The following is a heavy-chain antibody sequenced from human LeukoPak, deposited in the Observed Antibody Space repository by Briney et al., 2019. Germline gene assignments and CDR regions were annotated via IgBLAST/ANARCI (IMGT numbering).Heavy chain of an antibody. Sequence: PSETLSLTCTVSGGSISSSNYYWGWIRQPPGKGLEWIASIHYSETTYYNPSLKSRVTISVDTSKNQFSLKLSSVTAADTAVYYCASSPQGRGGRRNSKPFDYWGQGTLVTVSS. V-gene: IGHV4-39*07. CDR2: IHYSETT. CDR1: GGSISSSNYY. CDR3: ASSPQGRGGRRNSKPFDY. D-gene: IGHD3-10*01. J-gene: IGHJ4*02.